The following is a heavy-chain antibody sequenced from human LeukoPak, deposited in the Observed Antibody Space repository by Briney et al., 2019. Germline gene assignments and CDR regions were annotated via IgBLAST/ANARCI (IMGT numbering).Heavy chain of an antibody. CDR3: ARALDWFDP. J-gene: IGHJ5*02. CDR1: GGSFSGYY. V-gene: IGHV4-34*01. Sequence: SETLSLTCAVYGGSFSGYYWSWIRQPPGKGLEWIGEINHSGSTNYNPSLKSRVTISVDTSKNQFSLKLSSVTAADTAVYYCARALDWFDPWGQGTLVTVSS. CDR2: INHSGST.